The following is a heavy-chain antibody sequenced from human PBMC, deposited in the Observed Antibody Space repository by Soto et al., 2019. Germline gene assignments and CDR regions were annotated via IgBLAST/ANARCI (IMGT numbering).Heavy chain of an antibody. D-gene: IGHD1-1*01. CDR3: ARGIGYSAQDY. CDR1: GFTLSSYW. J-gene: IGHJ4*02. V-gene: IGHV3-74*01. CDR2: INSDGSST. Sequence: GGSLRLSCAASGFTLSSYWMHWVRQAPGKGLVWVSRINSDGSSTSYADSVKGRFTISRDNAKNTLYLQMDSLRADDTAVYYCARGIGYSAQDYWGQGILVTASS.